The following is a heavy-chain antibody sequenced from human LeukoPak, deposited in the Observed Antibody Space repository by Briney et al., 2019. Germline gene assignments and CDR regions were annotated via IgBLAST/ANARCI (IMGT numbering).Heavy chain of an antibody. Sequence: VSVKVSCKASGYTFTSYGISWVRQAPGQGLEWMGWISAYNGNTNYAQKLQGRVTMTTDTSTSTAYMELRSLRSDDTAVYYCARDWTRYYDILTGYYPPAEYFQHWGQGTLVTVSS. J-gene: IGHJ1*01. V-gene: IGHV1-18*01. CDR1: GYTFTSYG. CDR2: ISAYNGNT. CDR3: ARDWTRYYDILTGYYPPAEYFQH. D-gene: IGHD3-9*01.